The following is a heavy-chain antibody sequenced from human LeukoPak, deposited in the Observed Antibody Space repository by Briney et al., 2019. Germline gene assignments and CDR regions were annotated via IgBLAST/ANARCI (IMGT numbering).Heavy chain of an antibody. CDR3: ARVPRGQWLEA. CDR1: GFTFSSYE. D-gene: IGHD6-19*01. CDR2: ISSSSSYI. Sequence: PGGSLRLSCAASGFTFSSYEMNWVRQAPGKGLEWVSSISSSSSYIYYADSVKGRFTISRDNAKNSLYLQMNSLRAEDTAVYYCARVPRGQWLEAWGQGTLVTVSS. J-gene: IGHJ4*02. V-gene: IGHV3-21*01.